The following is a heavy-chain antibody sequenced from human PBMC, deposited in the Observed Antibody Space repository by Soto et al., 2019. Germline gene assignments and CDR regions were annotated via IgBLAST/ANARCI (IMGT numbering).Heavy chain of an antibody. D-gene: IGHD6-13*01. CDR1: GDTFSNYA. J-gene: IGHJ6*02. Sequence: QVQLVQSGAEVKKPGSSVKVSCKASGDTFSNYAISWVRQAPGQGLEWMGGIAPMFGRPHYGQKFHGRVTITADPSTSTAYMELSSLGSDDTAVYYCARAAAAPGNYYYSLDVWGQGSTVTVSS. CDR3: ARAAAAPGNYYYSLDV. V-gene: IGHV1-69*01. CDR2: IAPMFGRP.